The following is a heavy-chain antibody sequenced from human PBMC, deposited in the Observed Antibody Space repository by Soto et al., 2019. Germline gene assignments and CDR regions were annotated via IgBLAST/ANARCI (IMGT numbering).Heavy chain of an antibody. CDR1: GFTFSSYA. CDR3: AKDIVGATGEGY. CDR2: ISGSGGST. J-gene: IGHJ4*02. D-gene: IGHD1-26*01. Sequence: EVQLLEAGGGLVQPGGSLRLSCAASGFTFSSYAMSWVRQAPGKGLEWVSAISGSGGSTYYADSVKGRFTISRDNSKNTLYLQMNSLRAEDTAVYYCAKDIVGATGEGYWGQGTLVTVSS. V-gene: IGHV3-23*01.